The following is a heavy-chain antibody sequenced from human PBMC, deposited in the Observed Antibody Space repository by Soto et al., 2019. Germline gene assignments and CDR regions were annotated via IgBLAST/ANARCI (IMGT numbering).Heavy chain of an antibody. CDR1: GFTFSSYA. CDR2: ISYDGSNK. CDR3: ARVLGRYYYDSSGYFYGMDL. Sequence: GGSLRLSCAASGFTFSSYAMHWVRQAPGKGLEWVAVISYDGSNKYYADSVKGRFTISRDNSKNTLYLQMNSLRAEDTAVYYCARVLGRYYYDSSGYFYGMDLWGQGTTVTVSS. D-gene: IGHD3-22*01. V-gene: IGHV3-30-3*01. J-gene: IGHJ6*02.